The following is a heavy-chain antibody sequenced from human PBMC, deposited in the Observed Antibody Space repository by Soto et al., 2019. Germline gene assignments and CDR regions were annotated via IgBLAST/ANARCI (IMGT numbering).Heavy chain of an antibody. D-gene: IGHD4-17*01. CDR3: ARTNYGDYPPYYYFDY. Sequence: PSETLSLTCTVSGGSISSYHWSWIRQPPGKGLEWIGYIYYSGSTNYNPSIKSRVTISVDTSKNQFSLKLSSVTAADTAVYYCARTNYGDYPPYYYFDYWGQGTLVTVSS. CDR2: IYYSGST. J-gene: IGHJ4*02. V-gene: IGHV4-59*08. CDR1: GGSISSYH.